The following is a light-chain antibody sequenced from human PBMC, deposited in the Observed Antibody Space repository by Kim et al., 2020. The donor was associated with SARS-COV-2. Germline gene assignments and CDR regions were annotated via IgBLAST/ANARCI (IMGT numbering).Light chain of an antibody. Sequence: CASVGDRVNIACRASQHIYTYLHGYRQKRGEALSLLIHAAAGLQSGVPSRFTGSGSGVEFTLTISNLQPEDFATYFCQQSHSVPYTFGQGTKREI. CDR3: QQSHSVPYT. V-gene: IGKV1-39*01. CDR2: AAA. CDR1: QHIYTY. J-gene: IGKJ2*01.